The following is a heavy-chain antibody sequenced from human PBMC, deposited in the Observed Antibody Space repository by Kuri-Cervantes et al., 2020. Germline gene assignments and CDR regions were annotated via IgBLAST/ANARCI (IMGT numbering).Heavy chain of an antibody. Sequence: ASVKVSCKASGYTFTSYGISWVLQATGQGLEWMGWMNPNSGNTGYAQKFQGRVTMTRNTSISTAYMELSSLRSEDTAVYYCARGVSFEAAGPWGQGTLVTVSS. CDR2: MNPNSGNT. D-gene: IGHD6-13*01. V-gene: IGHV1-8*02. CDR3: ARGVSFEAAGP. J-gene: IGHJ5*02. CDR1: GYTFTSYG.